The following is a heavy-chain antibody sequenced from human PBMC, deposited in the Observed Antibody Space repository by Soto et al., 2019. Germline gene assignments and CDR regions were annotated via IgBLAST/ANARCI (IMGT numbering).Heavy chain of an antibody. D-gene: IGHD2-15*01. Sequence: HPGGSLRLSCAASGFTFSDHYMSWVRQAPGKGLEWVSVIYSGSAGSTFYADSVKGRFTISRANSKNTLYLQMNSLRVEDTAVYHCASNLWRAGYCSGDSCQWGQGTLVTV. CDR1: GFTFSDHY. CDR3: ASNLWRAGYCSGDSCQ. J-gene: IGHJ4*02. V-gene: IGHV3-53*01. CDR2: IYSGSAGST.